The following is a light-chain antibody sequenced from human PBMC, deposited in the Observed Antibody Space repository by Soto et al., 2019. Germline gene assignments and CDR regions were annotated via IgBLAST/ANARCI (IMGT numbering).Light chain of an antibody. J-gene: IGLJ1*01. V-gene: IGLV8-61*01. CDR2: NTN. Sequence: QTVVTQEPSFSVSPGGTVTLTCGLSSGSVSTSYYPSWYQQTPGQAPRTLIYNTNTRSSGVPDRFSGSILGNKAALTITGAQADDESDYYCVLFMGSDISVFGTGTKVTVL. CDR3: VLFMGSDISV. CDR1: SGSVSTSYY.